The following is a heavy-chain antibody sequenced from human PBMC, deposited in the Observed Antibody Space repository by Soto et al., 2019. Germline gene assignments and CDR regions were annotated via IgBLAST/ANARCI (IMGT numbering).Heavy chain of an antibody. CDR2: ISAYNGNT. Sequence: ASVKVSCKASGYTFTSYGISWVRQAPGQGLEWMGWISAYNGNTNYAQKLQGRVTMTTDTSTSTAYMELRSLRSDDTAVYYCARALGTVTSYYYYMDVWGKGTTVTVSS. J-gene: IGHJ6*03. D-gene: IGHD4-17*01. CDR1: GYTFTSYG. V-gene: IGHV1-18*01. CDR3: ARALGTVTSYYYYMDV.